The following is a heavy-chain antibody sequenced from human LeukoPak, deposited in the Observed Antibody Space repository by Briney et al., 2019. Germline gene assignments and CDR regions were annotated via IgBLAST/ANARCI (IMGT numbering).Heavy chain of an antibody. Sequence: ASVKVSCKASGYTFTSYGISWVRQAPGQGLEWMGWISACNGNTNYAQKLQGRVTMTTDTSTSTAYMELRSLRSDDTAVYYCARDPTTVTTLEYFQHWGQGTLVTVSS. CDR1: GYTFTSYG. J-gene: IGHJ1*01. D-gene: IGHD4-17*01. V-gene: IGHV1-18*01. CDR2: ISACNGNT. CDR3: ARDPTTVTTLEYFQH.